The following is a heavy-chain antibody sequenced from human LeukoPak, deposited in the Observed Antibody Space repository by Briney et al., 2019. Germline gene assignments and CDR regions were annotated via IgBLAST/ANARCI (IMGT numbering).Heavy chain of an antibody. CDR3: ARVPSSGWYPLFDY. V-gene: IGHV3-64*01. Sequence: GGSLRLSCAASGFTFSSYAMHWVRQAPGKGLEYVSAISSNGGSTYYANSVKGRFTISRGNSKNTLYLQMGSLRAEDMAVYYCARVPSSGWYPLFDYWGQGTLVTVSS. J-gene: IGHJ4*02. CDR1: GFTFSSYA. CDR2: ISSNGGST. D-gene: IGHD6-19*01.